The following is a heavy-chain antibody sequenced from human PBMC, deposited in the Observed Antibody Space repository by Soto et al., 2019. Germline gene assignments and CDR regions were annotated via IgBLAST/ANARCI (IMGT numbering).Heavy chain of an antibody. V-gene: IGHV3-9*01. CDR2: ISWNSGSI. Sequence: PGGSLKLSCAASGLPFDDYAMHWVRQAPGKGLEWVSGISWNSGSIGYADSVKGRFTISRDNAKNSLYLQMNSLRAEDTALYYCAKAYPGMMPLAAAPFDYWGQGTLVTVSS. J-gene: IGHJ4*02. CDR3: AKAYPGMMPLAAAPFDY. D-gene: IGHD6-13*01. CDR1: GLPFDDYA.